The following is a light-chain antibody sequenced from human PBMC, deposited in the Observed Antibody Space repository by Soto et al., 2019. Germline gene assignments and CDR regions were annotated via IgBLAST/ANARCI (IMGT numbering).Light chain of an antibody. V-gene: IGKV3-11*01. CDR2: RAS. CDR3: QQRAKWPPP. CDR1: QSVTGS. Sequence: EIVMTQSPATLSLSPGERATLSCRARQSVTGSVAWYQQKPGQSPRLLIYRASDRASGIPARFTGSGSGTEFTLTINSLEPEDFAVYYCQQRAKWPPPFGGGTKVEIK. J-gene: IGKJ4*01.